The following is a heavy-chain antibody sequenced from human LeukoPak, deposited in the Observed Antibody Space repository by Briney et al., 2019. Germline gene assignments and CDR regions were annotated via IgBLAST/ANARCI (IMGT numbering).Heavy chain of an antibody. J-gene: IGHJ4*02. Sequence: SETLSLTCTVSGGSISSSSYYWGWIRQPPGKGLEWIGGIYYSGSTYYNPSLKGRVTISVDTSKNQFSLKLSSVTAADTAVYYCARDLPDSGSLDYWGQGTLVTVSS. CDR1: GGSISSSSYY. D-gene: IGHD1-26*01. CDR2: IYYSGST. V-gene: IGHV4-39*07. CDR3: ARDLPDSGSLDY.